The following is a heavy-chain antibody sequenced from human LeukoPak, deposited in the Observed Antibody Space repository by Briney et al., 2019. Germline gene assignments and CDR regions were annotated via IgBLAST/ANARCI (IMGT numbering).Heavy chain of an antibody. CDR1: GFTFSTYA. J-gene: IGHJ1*01. Sequence: GGSLRLSCAASGFTFSTYAMHWVRQAPGKGLEWVALISYDGSNKYYADSVKGRFTISRDNSKNTLYLQMNSLRAEDTAVYYCATVSSVYAEYFQHWGLGTLVTVSS. CDR3: ATVSSVYAEYFQH. V-gene: IGHV3-30-3*01. CDR2: ISYDGSNK. D-gene: IGHD5/OR15-5a*01.